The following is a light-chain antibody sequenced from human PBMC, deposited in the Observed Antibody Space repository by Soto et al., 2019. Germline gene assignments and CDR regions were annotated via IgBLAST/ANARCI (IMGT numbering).Light chain of an antibody. CDR3: SSFTGTTTLDV. Sequence: QPVLTQPASVSGSPGQSITISCTGTSSDVGAYKYVSWYQQHPGKAPKLMIYGVSNRPSGVSNRFSGSKSGNTAFLTISGLQPEDEADYYCSSFTGTTTLDVFGTGTKLTVL. CDR2: GVS. V-gene: IGLV2-14*03. J-gene: IGLJ1*01. CDR1: SSDVGAYKY.